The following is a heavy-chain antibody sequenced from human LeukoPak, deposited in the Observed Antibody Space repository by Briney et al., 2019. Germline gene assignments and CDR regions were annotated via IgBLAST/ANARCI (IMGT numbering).Heavy chain of an antibody. CDR3: ARVRYYDSSGYGDFDY. D-gene: IGHD3-22*01. J-gene: IGHJ4*02. CDR1: GYTFTGYY. V-gene: IGHV1-2*02. Sequence: GASVKVSCKASGYTFTGYYMHRVRQAPGQGLEWMGWINPNSGGTNYAQKFQGRVTMTRDTSISTAYMELSRLRSDDTAVYYCARVRYYDSSGYGDFDYWGQGTLVTVSS. CDR2: INPNSGGT.